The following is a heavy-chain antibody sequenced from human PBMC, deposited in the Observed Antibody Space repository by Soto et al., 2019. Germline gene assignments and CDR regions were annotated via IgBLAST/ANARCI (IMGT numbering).Heavy chain of an antibody. Sequence: SETLSLACAVYGGSFSGYYWSWIRQPPGKGLEWIGEINHSGSTNYNPSLKSRVTISVDTSKNQFSLKLSSVTAADTAVYYCARGLLGRIFGVVMFYYYYGMDVWGQGTTVTVSS. J-gene: IGHJ6*02. D-gene: IGHD3-3*01. CDR1: GGSFSGYY. V-gene: IGHV4-34*01. CDR2: INHSGST. CDR3: ARGLLGRIFGVVMFYYYYGMDV.